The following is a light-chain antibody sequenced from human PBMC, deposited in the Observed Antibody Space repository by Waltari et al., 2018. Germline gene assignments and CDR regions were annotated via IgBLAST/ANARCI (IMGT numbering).Light chain of an antibody. Sequence: SVLTQPPSVSAAPGQKVTISCSGSISNIGHSYVSWYQLLPGRAPKLLIYENNRRPSGTPDRFSGSKSGTSATLGITGLQTGDEADYYCGTWDSSLSAVVFGAGTKLTVL. CDR2: ENN. J-gene: IGLJ2*01. CDR3: GTWDSSLSAVV. CDR1: ISNIGHSY. V-gene: IGLV1-51*01.